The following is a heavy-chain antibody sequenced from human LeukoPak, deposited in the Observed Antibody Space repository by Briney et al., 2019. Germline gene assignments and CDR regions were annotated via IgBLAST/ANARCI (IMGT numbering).Heavy chain of an antibody. Sequence: SETLSLTCTVSGYSISSGYYWGWMRPPPGKGLEWIGSIYHSGSTYYNPSLKSRVNISVDTSKNQLSLELSSVTAADTAVYYCARGRRGMATIYDYWGQGTLVTVSS. CDR1: GYSISSGYY. D-gene: IGHD5-24*01. CDR3: ARGRRGMATIYDY. CDR2: IYHSGST. V-gene: IGHV4-38-2*02. J-gene: IGHJ4*02.